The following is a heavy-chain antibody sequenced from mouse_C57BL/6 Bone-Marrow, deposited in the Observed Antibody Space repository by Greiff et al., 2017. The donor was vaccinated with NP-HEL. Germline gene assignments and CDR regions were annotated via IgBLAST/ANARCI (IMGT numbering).Heavy chain of an antibody. CDR2: IRNKANGYTI. J-gene: IGHJ4*01. Sequence: EVQGVESGGGLVQPGGSLSLSCAASGFTFTDYYMSWVRQPPGKALAWVGFIRNKANGYTIEYSASVKGRLTISRDNSQSILYLQMNALRAEDSATYYCARSIYYDYADDPFYGMDYWGQGTSVTVSS. CDR1: GFTFTDYY. CDR3: ARSIYYDYADDPFYGMDY. D-gene: IGHD2-4*01. V-gene: IGHV7-3*01.